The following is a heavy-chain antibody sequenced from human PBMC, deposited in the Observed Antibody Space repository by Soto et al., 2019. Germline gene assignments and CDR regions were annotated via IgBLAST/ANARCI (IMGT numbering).Heavy chain of an antibody. CDR2: IYYSGST. D-gene: IGHD2-2*01. Sequence: PSETLSLTCTVSGGSISSGGYYWSWIRQHPGKGLEWIGYIYYSGSTYYNPSLKSRVTIPVDTSKNQFSLKLSSVTAADTAVYYCARDGVVPSAFDPWGQGTLVTVSS. CDR1: GGSISSGGYY. V-gene: IGHV4-31*03. J-gene: IGHJ5*02. CDR3: ARDGVVPSAFDP.